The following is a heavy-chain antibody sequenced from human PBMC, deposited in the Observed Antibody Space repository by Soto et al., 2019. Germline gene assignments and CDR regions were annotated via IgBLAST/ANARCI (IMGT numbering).Heavy chain of an antibody. CDR3: ARETYFYFWRGYSGWFDP. Sequence: ASVKVSCKSSGYTFPSYGISWVRQAPGQVLEWMEWISAYNGNTNYAQKLQGRVTMTTDTSTSTGYMELRRLRSDYTAVYYCARETYFYFWRGYSGWFDPWGQGTQVTVS. D-gene: IGHD3-3*01. J-gene: IGHJ5*02. CDR2: ISAYNGNT. CDR1: GYTFPSYG. V-gene: IGHV1-18*01.